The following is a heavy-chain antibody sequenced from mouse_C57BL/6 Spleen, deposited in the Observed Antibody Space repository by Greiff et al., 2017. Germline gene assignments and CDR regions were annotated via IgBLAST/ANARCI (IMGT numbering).Heavy chain of an antibody. J-gene: IGHJ2*01. Sequence: QVQLQQSGPELVKPGASVKISCKASGYAFSSSWMNWVKQRPGKGLEWIGRIYPGDGDTNYNGKFKGKATLTADKSSSTAYMQLSSLTSEDSAVYFCARGAYYGNYDCFDYWGQGTTLTVSS. CDR3: ARGAYYGNYDCFDY. D-gene: IGHD2-10*01. CDR2: IYPGDGDT. CDR1: GYAFSSSW. V-gene: IGHV1-82*01.